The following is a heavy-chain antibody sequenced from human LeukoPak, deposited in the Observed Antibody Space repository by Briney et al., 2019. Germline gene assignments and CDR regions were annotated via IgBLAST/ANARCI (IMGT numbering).Heavy chain of an antibody. CDR2: IYTSGST. D-gene: IGHD3-22*01. V-gene: IGHV4-4*07. Sequence: SETLSLTCTVSGGSISSYYWSWIRQPAGKGLEWIGRIYTSGSTNYNPSLKSRVTMSVDTSKNQFSLKLSSVTAADTAVYYCARAGPYDSSGYYYQYYYYMDVWGKGTTVTISS. CDR1: GGSISSYY. CDR3: ARAGPYDSSGYYYQYYYYMDV. J-gene: IGHJ6*03.